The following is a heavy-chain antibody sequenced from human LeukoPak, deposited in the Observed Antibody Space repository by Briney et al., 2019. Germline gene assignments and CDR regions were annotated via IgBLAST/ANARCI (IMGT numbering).Heavy chain of an antibody. CDR2: INTDGRTT. CDR1: GFSFSSHW. CDR3: ARTIMAATGNDY. D-gene: IGHD6-13*01. J-gene: IGHJ4*02. Sequence: GGSLRLSCAASGFSFSSHWMHWVRQVPGKGLVWVSRINTDGRTTNYADSVKGRFTISRDNAKNTLYLQMNSLRADDTAVYYCARTIMAATGNDYRGQGTLVTVSS. V-gene: IGHV3-74*01.